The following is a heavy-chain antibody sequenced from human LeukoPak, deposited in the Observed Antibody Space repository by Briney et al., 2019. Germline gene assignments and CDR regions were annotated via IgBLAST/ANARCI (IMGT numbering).Heavy chain of an antibody. Sequence: PGGSLRLSCAASGFTFSSYGMHWVRQAPGKGLEWVAVISYVGSNKYYADSVKGRFTISRDNSKNTLYLQMNSLRAEDTAVYYCAKDLGTWGQGTLVTVSS. D-gene: IGHD3/OR15-3a*01. CDR2: ISYVGSNK. J-gene: IGHJ4*02. V-gene: IGHV3-30*18. CDR3: AKDLGT. CDR1: GFTFSSYG.